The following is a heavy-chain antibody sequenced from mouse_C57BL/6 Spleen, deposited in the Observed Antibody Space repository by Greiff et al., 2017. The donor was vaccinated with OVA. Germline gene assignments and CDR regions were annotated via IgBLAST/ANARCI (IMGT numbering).Heavy chain of an antibody. Sequence: VQLQQPGAELVKPGASVKLSCKASGYTFTSYWMQWVKQRPGQGLEWIGEIDPSDSYTNYNQKFKGKATLTVDTSSSTAYMQLSSLTSEDSAVYYCARKGSGTDAMDYWGQGTSVTVSS. D-gene: IGHD4-1*01. V-gene: IGHV1-50*01. CDR3: ARKGSGTDAMDY. CDR2: IDPSDSYT. CDR1: GYTFTSYW. J-gene: IGHJ4*01.